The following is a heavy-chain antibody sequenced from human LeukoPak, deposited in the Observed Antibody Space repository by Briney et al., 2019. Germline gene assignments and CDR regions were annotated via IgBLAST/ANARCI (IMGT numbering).Heavy chain of an antibody. CDR3: VRDYYDGSGGY. Sequence: ASVKVSCKASGYDLTVYYIFWVRQAPGQGLEWLGRIHPDTDDAEYAQKFQGRVSMNTDASISTTFLELTTLTPADTAVYYCVRDYYDGSGGYWGQGTLVSVSS. CDR1: GYDLTVYY. CDR2: IHPDTDDA. D-gene: IGHD3-22*01. V-gene: IGHV1-2*02. J-gene: IGHJ4*02.